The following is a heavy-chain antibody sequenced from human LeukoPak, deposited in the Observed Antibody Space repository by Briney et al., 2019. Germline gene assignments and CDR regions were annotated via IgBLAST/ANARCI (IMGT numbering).Heavy chain of an antibody. CDR2: IYYSGST. Sequence: IPSETLSLTCTVSGGSISGSSYFWGWIRQPPGKGLEWIGSIYYSGSTYYNPSLKSRVTISVDTSKNQFSLKLSSVTAADTAVYYCARHRGSYYDPHYFDYWGQGTLVTVSS. CDR3: ARHRGSYYDPHYFDY. CDR1: GGSISGSSYF. D-gene: IGHD1-26*01. V-gene: IGHV4-39*01. J-gene: IGHJ4*02.